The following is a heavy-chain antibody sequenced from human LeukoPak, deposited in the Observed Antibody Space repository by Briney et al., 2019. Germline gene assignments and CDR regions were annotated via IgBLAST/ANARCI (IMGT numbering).Heavy chain of an antibody. V-gene: IGHV3-7*01. D-gene: IGHD2-15*01. J-gene: IGHJ4*02. CDR2: IKQDGSEK. CDR1: GFTFSSYW. CDR3: ARDYCSGGSCYSGGFDY. Sequence: GGSLRLSCAASGFTFSSYWMSWVRQAPGKGLEWVANIKQDGSEKYYVDSVKGRFTISRDNAMNSLYLQMNSLRAEDTAVYYCARDYCSGGSCYSGGFDYWGQGTLVTVSS.